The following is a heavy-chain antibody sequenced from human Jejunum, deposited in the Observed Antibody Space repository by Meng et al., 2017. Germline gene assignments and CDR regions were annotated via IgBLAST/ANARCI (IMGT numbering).Heavy chain of an antibody. CDR3: AAEKSRNFD. Sequence: SVNVSCKASGDTFSSYTFSWVRQAPGQGLEWMGRIIPILGIGDYAQKFKGRVTITADKPTNTAYMELTSLKSDDTAVYYCAAEKSRNFDWGQGTLVTVSS. V-gene: IGHV1-69*02. CDR2: IIPILGIG. D-gene: IGHD3-9*01. CDR1: GDTFSSYT. J-gene: IGHJ4*02.